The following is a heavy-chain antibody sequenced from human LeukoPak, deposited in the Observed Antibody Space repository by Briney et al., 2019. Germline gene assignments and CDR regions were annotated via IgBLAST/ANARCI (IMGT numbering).Heavy chain of an antibody. CDR3: ARDSSGWYTADY. D-gene: IGHD6-19*01. Sequence: HPGGSLRLSCAASGFTFSSYSMNWVRQAPGKGLEWVSYISSSSDTIYYADSVKGRFTISRDKAKNSLHLQMSSLRDEDTAVYYCARDSSGWYTADYWGQGTLVTVSS. CDR1: GFTFSSYS. V-gene: IGHV3-48*02. J-gene: IGHJ4*02. CDR2: ISSSSDTI.